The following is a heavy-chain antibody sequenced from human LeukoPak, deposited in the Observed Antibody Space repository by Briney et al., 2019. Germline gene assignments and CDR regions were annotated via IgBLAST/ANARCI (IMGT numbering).Heavy chain of an antibody. CDR2: ISYDGSNK. V-gene: IGHV3-30*18. Sequence: PGRSLRLSCAASGFTFSGYGMHWVRQAPGKGLEWVAVISYDGSNKYYADSVKGRFTISRDNSKNTLYLQMNSLRAEDTAVYYCAKDSGDGYNWADYWGQGTLVTVSS. CDR1: GFTFSGYG. D-gene: IGHD5-24*01. CDR3: AKDSGDGYNWADY. J-gene: IGHJ4*02.